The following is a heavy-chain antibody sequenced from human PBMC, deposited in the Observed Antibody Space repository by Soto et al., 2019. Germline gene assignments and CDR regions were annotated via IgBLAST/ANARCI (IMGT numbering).Heavy chain of an antibody. CDR1: GFTFSSYG. D-gene: IGHD2-2*01. Sequence: GGSLRLSCAASGFTFSSYGMHWVRQAPGKGLEWVAVIWYDGSNKYYADSVKGRFTISRDNSKNTLYLQMNSLRAEDTAVYYCARDGLDIVVVPAAHEYYYYYYMDVWGKGTTVTVSS. CDR2: IWYDGSNK. J-gene: IGHJ6*03. CDR3: ARDGLDIVVVPAAHEYYYYYYMDV. V-gene: IGHV3-33*01.